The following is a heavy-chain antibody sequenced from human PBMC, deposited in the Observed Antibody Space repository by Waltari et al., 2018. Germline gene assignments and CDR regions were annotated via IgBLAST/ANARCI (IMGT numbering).Heavy chain of an antibody. Sequence: QVQLVQSGAEVKQPGASVKVSCKASGYTFTAYALSWVRQAPGQGLEWIGWSRSYNGDTNYAQKFQGRVTMTTDTSTNTAYMELKNLRSDDTAVYYCAREYNYFDFWGQGSLVTVSS. D-gene: IGHD1-20*01. CDR1: GYTFTAYA. V-gene: IGHV1-18*01. CDR2: SRSYNGDT. CDR3: AREYNYFDF. J-gene: IGHJ4*02.